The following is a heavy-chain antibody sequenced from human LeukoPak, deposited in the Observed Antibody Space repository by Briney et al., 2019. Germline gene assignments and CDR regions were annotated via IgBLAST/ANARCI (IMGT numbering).Heavy chain of an antibody. J-gene: IGHJ4*02. CDR1: GFAFSSSA. CDR3: AKDSNRARGIVVVITMD. CDR2: ISGSGGST. Sequence: PGGSLRLSCAASGFAFSSSAMNWVRQAPGKGLEWVSAISGSGGSTYYADSVKGRFTISRDNSRNTLYLQMNSLRAEDTAVYYCAKDSNRARGIVVVITMDWGQGTLVTVSS. D-gene: IGHD3-22*01. V-gene: IGHV3-23*01.